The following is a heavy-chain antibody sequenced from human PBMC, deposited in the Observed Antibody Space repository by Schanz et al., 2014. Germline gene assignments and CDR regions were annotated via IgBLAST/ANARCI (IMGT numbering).Heavy chain of an antibody. V-gene: IGHV1-18*01. CDR3: ARDAADFYDILTEEDY. CDR2: ISAYNGNT. D-gene: IGHD3-9*01. J-gene: IGHJ4*02. CDR1: GYTFTSYG. Sequence: QVQLVQSGAEVKKPGASVKVSCKASGYTFTSYGISWVRQAPGQGLEWMGWISAYNGNTKYPQKLQGRVTITTDTSTSTAYMELRSLRSDDTAVYYCARDAADFYDILTEEDYWGQGTLVTGSS.